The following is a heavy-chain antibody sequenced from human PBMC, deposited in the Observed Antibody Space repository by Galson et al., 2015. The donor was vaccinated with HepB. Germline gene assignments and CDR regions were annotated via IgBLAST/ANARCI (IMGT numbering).Heavy chain of an antibody. Sequence: SLRLSCAASGFTFSSYNMHWVRQAPDKGLEWVAIVWYDATYKYYADSVKGRFTISRDNSKNTLYLQMNSLRAEDTAVYYCGRDERRCGSSILSCYPSDYWGQGTLVTVSP. CDR1: GFTFSSYN. J-gene: IGHJ4*01. V-gene: IGHV3-33*01. CDR3: GRDERRCGSSILSCYPSDY. D-gene: IGHD2-2*01. CDR2: VWYDATYK.